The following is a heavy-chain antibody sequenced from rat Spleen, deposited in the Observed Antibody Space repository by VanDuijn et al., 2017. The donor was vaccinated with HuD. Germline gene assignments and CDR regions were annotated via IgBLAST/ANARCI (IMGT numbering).Heavy chain of an antibody. J-gene: IGHJ2*01. CDR3: ARREYGGFFGYFDY. V-gene: IGHV5-29*01. Sequence: EVQLVESGGGSVQPGRSLKLSCAASGFTFSDYYMAWVRQAPTKGLVWVATISREGRSSYYRDSVKGRFPISRDNAKSTLYLQMDSLRSEDTDTYYCARREYGGFFGYFDYWGQGVMVTVSS. CDR1: GFTFSDYY. CDR2: ISREGRSS. D-gene: IGHD1-11*01.